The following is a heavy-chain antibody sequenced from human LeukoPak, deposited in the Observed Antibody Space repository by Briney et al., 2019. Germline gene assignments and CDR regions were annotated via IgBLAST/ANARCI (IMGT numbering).Heavy chain of an antibody. J-gene: IGHJ6*02. V-gene: IGHV1-8*01. CDR1: GYTFTSYD. CDR3: ARDHTVTTPNDYYYGMDV. CDR2: MNPNSGNT. Sequence: GASVKVSCKASGYTFTSYDINWVRQATGQGLEWMGWMNPNSGNTGYAQKFQGWVTMTRDTSISTAYMELSRLRSDDTTVYYCARDHTVTTPNDYYYGMDVWGQGTTVTVSS. D-gene: IGHD4-17*01.